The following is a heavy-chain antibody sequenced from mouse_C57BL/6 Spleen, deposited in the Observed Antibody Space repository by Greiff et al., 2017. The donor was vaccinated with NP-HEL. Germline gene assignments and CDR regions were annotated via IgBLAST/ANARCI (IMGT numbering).Heavy chain of an antibody. J-gene: IGHJ3*01. CDR3: ARDYYGSSLAY. D-gene: IGHD1-1*01. Sequence: QVQLQQPGAELVKPGASVKLSCKASGYTFTSYWMHWVKQRPGQGLEWIGMIHPNSGSTNYNEKFKSKATLTADKSSSTAYMQLSSLTSEDSAVYYCARDYYGSSLAYWGQGTLVTVSA. CDR1: GYTFTSYW. V-gene: IGHV1-64*01. CDR2: IHPNSGST.